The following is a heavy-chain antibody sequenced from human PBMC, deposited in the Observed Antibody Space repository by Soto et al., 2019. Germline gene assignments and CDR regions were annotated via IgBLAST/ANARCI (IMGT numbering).Heavy chain of an antibody. J-gene: IGHJ6*02. D-gene: IGHD4-17*01. CDR2: IYPGDSDT. CDR1: GYSFTSYW. Sequence: GESLKISCNGSGYSFTSYWIGWVRQMPGKGLEWMGIIYPGDSDTRYSPSFQGQVTISADKSISTAYLQWSSLKASDTAMYHCATSYGDYVDWGNYYYGMDVWGQGTTVTVSS. V-gene: IGHV5-51*01. CDR3: ATSYGDYVDWGNYYYGMDV.